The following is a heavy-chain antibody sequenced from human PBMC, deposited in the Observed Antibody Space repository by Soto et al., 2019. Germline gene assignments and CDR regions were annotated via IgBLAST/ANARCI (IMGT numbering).Heavy chain of an antibody. D-gene: IGHD4-4*01. CDR3: ARPLWRDDYNWGYFDL. Sequence: QVQLVESGGGVVQPGRSLRLSCAASGFTFSSYAMHWVRQAPGKGLEWVAVISYDGSNKYYADSVKGRFTISRDNSKNTLYLHMNGLRAEDTAVYYCARPLWRDDYNWGYFDLWGRCTLVTVSS. J-gene: IGHJ2*01. V-gene: IGHV3-30-3*01. CDR2: ISYDGSNK. CDR1: GFTFSSYA.